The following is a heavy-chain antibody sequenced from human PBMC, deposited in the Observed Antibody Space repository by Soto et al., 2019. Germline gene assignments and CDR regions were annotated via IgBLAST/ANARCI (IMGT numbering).Heavy chain of an antibody. CDR3: ARGGSNDWQVAFDI. Sequence: QLQQWGAGLLKPSETLSLTCVVSGGSFSTYYYNWIRQSPGKGLEWLGEINHSGSNNYSPSLKSRVTTSLDTSKNQFSLKLTSVTAADTAVYYCARGGSNDWQVAFDIWGQGTMVTVSS. D-gene: IGHD3-9*01. CDR1: GGSFSTYY. V-gene: IGHV4-34*01. J-gene: IGHJ3*02. CDR2: INHSGSN.